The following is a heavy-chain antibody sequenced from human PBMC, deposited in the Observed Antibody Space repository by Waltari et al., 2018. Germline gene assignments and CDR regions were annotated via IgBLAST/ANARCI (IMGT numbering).Heavy chain of an antibody. D-gene: IGHD2-2*01. CDR2: ISDEGSNK. CDR3: ARDSASCFDY. J-gene: IGHJ4*02. Sequence: QVQLVESGGGVVQPGRSLRLSCAASGFTFSSYAMQWVRQAPGKGLKGLEWVAVISDEGSNKYYADSVKGRFTISRDNSKNTLYLQVNSLRVEDTAVYYCARDSASCFDYWGQGTLVTVSS. CDR1: GFTFSSYA. V-gene: IGHV3-30-3*01.